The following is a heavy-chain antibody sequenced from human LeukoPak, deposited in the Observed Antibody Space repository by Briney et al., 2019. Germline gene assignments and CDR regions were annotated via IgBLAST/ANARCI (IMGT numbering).Heavy chain of an antibody. CDR2: IIPIFGTA. D-gene: IGHD6-19*01. J-gene: IGHJ4*02. CDR3: ARRYSSGWYPDGRYYFDY. Sequence: GASVKVSCKASGGTFSSYAISWVRQAPGQGLEWMGRIIPIFGTANYAQKFQGRVTITTDESTSTAYMELSSLRSEDTAVYYCARRYSSGWYPDGRYYFDYWGQGTLVTVSS. CDR1: GGTFSSYA. V-gene: IGHV1-69*05.